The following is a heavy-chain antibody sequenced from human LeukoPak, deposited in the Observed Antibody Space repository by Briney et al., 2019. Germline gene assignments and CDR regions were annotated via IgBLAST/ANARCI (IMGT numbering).Heavy chain of an antibody. V-gene: IGHV3-30*18. D-gene: IGHD6-13*01. CDR3: ANAAAGTAYTNSNSFDP. CDR1: GFTFSGYG. CDR2: ISYDGSNK. Sequence: PGGSLRLSCAASGFTFSGYGMHWVRQTPGKGLEWVAVISYDGSNKYYADSAKGRFTISRDNSKNTLYLQMNSLRVEDTAVYYCANAAAGTAYTNSNSFDPWGQGTLVTVSS. J-gene: IGHJ5*02.